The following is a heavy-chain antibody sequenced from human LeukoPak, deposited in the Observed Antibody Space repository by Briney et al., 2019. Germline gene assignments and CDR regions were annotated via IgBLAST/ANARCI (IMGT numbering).Heavy chain of an antibody. CDR3: ARDPSVAATGWGRWFDH. CDR1: GFTFSSFS. Sequence: GGSLRLSCAASGFTFSSFSINWVRQSPGKGLEWLSYMSGSSSTIYYADSVKGRFTISRDNAKNSLYLQMNSLRDEDTAVYYCARDPSVAATGWGRWFDHWGQGTLVTVSS. J-gene: IGHJ5*02. CDR2: MSGSSSTI. V-gene: IGHV3-48*02. D-gene: IGHD6-13*01.